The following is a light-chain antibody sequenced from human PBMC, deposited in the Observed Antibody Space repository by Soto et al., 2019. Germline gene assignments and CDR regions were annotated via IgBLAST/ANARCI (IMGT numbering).Light chain of an antibody. CDR1: STDVGSHDL. CDR2: EGS. V-gene: IGLV2-23*01. Sequence: QSALAQPASVSGSPGQSITISCTGISTDVGSHDLVSWYKHPPGKAPKLIINEGSKRPSGVSNRFSGSKSGNTASLTISWLQAEDEADYYCCSYAGSSALLFGGGTKLTVL. J-gene: IGLJ2*01. CDR3: CSYAGSSALL.